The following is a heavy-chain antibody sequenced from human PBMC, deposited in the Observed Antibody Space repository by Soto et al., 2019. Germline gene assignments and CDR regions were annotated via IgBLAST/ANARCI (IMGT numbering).Heavy chain of an antibody. CDR2: TYYRSKWYN. CDR3: ARDWRAAGRTEPSQYYFDY. V-gene: IGHV6-1*01. J-gene: IGHJ4*02. CDR1: GDSVSSNSAA. D-gene: IGHD6-13*01. Sequence: SQTLSLTCAISGDSVSSNSAAWNWIRQSPSRGLEWLGRTYYRSKWYNDYAVSVKSRITINPDTSKNQFSLQLNSVTPEDTAVYYCARDWRAAGRTEPSQYYFDYWGQGTLVTVSS.